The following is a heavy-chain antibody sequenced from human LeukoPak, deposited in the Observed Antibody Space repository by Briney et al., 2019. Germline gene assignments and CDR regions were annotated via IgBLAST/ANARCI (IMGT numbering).Heavy chain of an antibody. J-gene: IGHJ5*02. V-gene: IGHV1-18*01. D-gene: IGHD6-13*01. CDR1: GYTFTSYG. CDR3: ARDVGITVADSFDP. CDR2: ISAYNGDT. Sequence: GASVKVSCKASGYTFTSYGINWVRQAPGQGLEWMGWISAYNGDTNYAQKFQGRVTMTTDTSTSTVYMEVRGLRSDDTAMYYCARDVGITVADSFDPWGQGTLVTVSS.